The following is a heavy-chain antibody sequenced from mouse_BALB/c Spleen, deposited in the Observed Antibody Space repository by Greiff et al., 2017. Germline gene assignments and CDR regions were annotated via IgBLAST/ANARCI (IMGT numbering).Heavy chain of an antibody. D-gene: IGHD2-10*02. V-gene: IGHV1-87*01. CDR2: IYPGDGDT. J-gene: IGHJ3*01. CDR3: AREGYAWFAY. CDR1: GYTFTSYW. Sequence: VQLQQSGAELARPGASVKLSCKASGYTFTSYWMQWVKQRPGQGLVWIGAIYPGDGDTRYTQKFKGKATLTADKSSSTAYMQLSSLASEDSAVYYCAREGYAWFAYWGQGTLVTVSA.